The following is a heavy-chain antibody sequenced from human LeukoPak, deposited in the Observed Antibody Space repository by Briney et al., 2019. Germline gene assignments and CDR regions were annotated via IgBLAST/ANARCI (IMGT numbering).Heavy chain of an antibody. J-gene: IGHJ4*02. CDR1: DDSIGNYY. V-gene: IGHV4-59*01. CDR3: ARDSDSSYDY. Sequence: SETLSLTCTVSDDSIGNYYWSWIRQSPGKGLEWIGYIYFSGSTNYNPSLKRRVTMSVVTSKNQFSLRLTSVTAADTATYYCARDSDSSYDYWGQGTLVTVSS. CDR2: IYFSGST. D-gene: IGHD6-6*01.